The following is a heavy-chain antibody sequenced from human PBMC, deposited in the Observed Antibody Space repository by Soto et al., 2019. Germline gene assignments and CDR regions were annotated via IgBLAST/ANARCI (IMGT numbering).Heavy chain of an antibody. CDR2: IIPIFGTA. V-gene: IGHV1-69*13. J-gene: IGHJ6*02. Sequence: SVKVSCKASGGTFSSYAISWMRQAPGQGLEWMGGIIPIFGTANYAQKFQGRVTITADESTSTAYMELSSLRSEDTAVYYCARDPSRPYRYERDYDYGMDVWG. CDR3: ARDPSRPYRYERDYDYGMDV. D-gene: IGHD1-26*01. CDR1: GGTFSSYA.